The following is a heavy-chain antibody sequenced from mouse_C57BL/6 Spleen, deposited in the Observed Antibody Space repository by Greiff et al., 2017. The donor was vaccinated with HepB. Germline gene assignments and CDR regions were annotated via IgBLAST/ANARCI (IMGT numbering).Heavy chain of an antibody. D-gene: IGHD2-1*01. Sequence: VQLVESGPELVKPGASVKLSCKASGYTFTSYDINWVKQRPGQGLEWIGWIYPRDGSTKYNEKFKGTATLTVDTSSSTAYMELHSLTSEDSAVYVWARGNSYYFDYWGQGTTLTVSS. CDR2: IYPRDGST. CDR1: GYTFTSYD. V-gene: IGHV1-85*01. J-gene: IGHJ2*01. CDR3: ARGNSYYFDY.